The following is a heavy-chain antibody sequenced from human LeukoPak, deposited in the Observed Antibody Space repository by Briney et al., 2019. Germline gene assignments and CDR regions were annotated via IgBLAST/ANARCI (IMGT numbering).Heavy chain of an antibody. D-gene: IGHD4-17*01. CDR2: IDWDDDK. CDR3: ARTLPTTVTTAYYYYGMDV. V-gene: IGHV2-70*11. J-gene: IGHJ6*02. CDR1: GFSLSTSGMG. Sequence: SGPALVKPPQTLTLTCTFSGFSLSTSGMGVSWIRQPPGKALEWLARIDWDDDKYYSASLKTRLTISKDTSKNQVVLTMTNMDPVDTATYYCARTLPTTVTTAYYYYGMDVWGQGTTVTVSS.